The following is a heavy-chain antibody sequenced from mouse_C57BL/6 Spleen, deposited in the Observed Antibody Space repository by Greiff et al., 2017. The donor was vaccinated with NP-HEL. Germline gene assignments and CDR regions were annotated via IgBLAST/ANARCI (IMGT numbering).Heavy chain of an antibody. CDR2: IHPNSGST. Sequence: QVQLQQSGAELVKPGASVKLSCKASGYTFTSYWMHWVKQRPGQGLEWIGMIHPNSGSTNYNEKFKSKATLTVDKSSSTAYMQLSSLTSEDSAVYYCARPAYYSNPFAYWGQGTLVTVSA. V-gene: IGHV1-64*01. CDR3: ARPAYYSNPFAY. J-gene: IGHJ3*01. CDR1: GYTFTSYW. D-gene: IGHD2-5*01.